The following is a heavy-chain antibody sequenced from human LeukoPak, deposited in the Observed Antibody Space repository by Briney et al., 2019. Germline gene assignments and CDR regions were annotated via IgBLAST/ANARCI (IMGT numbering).Heavy chain of an antibody. CDR1: KFTFSDYY. Sequence: GGSLRLSCAASKFTFSDYYMSWIRQAPGKGLEWVSYISTTATTIYYADSVKGRFTISRGNAKNSLYLQMNSLRAEDTAVYYCARTDTSMLTRGQGTLVTVSS. CDR3: ARTDTSMLT. J-gene: IGHJ4*02. D-gene: IGHD5-18*01. CDR2: ISTTATTI. V-gene: IGHV3-11*04.